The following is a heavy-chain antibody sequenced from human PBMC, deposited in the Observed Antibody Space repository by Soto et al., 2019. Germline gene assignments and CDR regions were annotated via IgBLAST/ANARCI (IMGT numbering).Heavy chain of an antibody. Sequence: QAGGSLRLSCAASGFTFDSYAMSWVRQAPGKGLEWVSAITGSGGNTYYADSVKGRFTISRDNSKSTLYLQMSSLGAEDTAVYYCAKDPMTTVSITFGYWGQGTLVTVSS. CDR1: GFTFDSYA. J-gene: IGHJ4*02. CDR2: ITGSGGNT. V-gene: IGHV3-23*01. D-gene: IGHD4-17*01. CDR3: AKDPMTTVSITFGY.